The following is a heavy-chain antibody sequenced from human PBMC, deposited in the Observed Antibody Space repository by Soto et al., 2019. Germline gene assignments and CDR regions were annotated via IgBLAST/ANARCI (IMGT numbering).Heavy chain of an antibody. V-gene: IGHV3-48*03. CDR2: ISSSGSTI. CDR3: ASTVRVRGALDY. CDR1: GFTFSSYE. J-gene: IGHJ4*02. Sequence: PGGSLRLSCAASGFTFSSYEMNWVRQAPGKGLEWVSYISSSGSTIYYADSVKGRFTISRDNAKNSLYLQMNSLRAEDTAVYYCASTVRVRGALDYWGQGTLVTDSS. D-gene: IGHD3-10*01.